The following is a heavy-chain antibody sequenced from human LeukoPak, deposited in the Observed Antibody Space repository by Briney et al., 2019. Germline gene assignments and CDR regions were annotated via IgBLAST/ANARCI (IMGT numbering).Heavy chain of an antibody. J-gene: IGHJ6*02. CDR1: GFTFSSYA. D-gene: IGHD3-10*01. CDR2: ISYDGSNK. Sequence: PGGSLKLSCAASGFTFSSYAMHWVRQAPGKGLEWVAVISYDGSNKYYADSVKGRFTISRDNSKNTLYLQMNSLRAEDTAVYFCARDIAVRGYYYYYGMDVWGQGTTVTVSS. V-gene: IGHV3-30-3*01. CDR3: ARDIAVRGYYYYYGMDV.